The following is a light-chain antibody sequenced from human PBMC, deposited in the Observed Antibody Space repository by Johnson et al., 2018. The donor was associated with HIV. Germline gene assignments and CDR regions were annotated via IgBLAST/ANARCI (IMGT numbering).Light chain of an antibody. CDR3: GTWDSSLSAGGYV. CDR1: SSNIGNNY. V-gene: IGLV1-51*02. Sequence: QLVLTQSPSVSAAPGQKVTISCSGSSSNIGNNYVSWYQQFPGTAPKLLIYENNKRPSGIPDRFSGSKSGTSATLGITGLQTGYEADYYCGTWDSSLSAGGYVFGTGTKVTVL. CDR2: ENN. J-gene: IGLJ1*01.